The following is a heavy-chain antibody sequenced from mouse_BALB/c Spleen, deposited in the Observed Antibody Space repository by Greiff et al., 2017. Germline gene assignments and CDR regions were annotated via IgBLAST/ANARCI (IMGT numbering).Heavy chain of an antibody. CDR3: VSDYYGYPFAY. CDR1: GFTFNTYA. D-gene: IGHD1-2*01. V-gene: IGHV10-1*02. Sequence: VQLQQSGGGLVQPKGSLKLSCAASGFTFNTYAMNWVRQAPGKGLEWVARIRSKSNNYATYYADSVKDRFTISRDDSQSMLYLQMNNLKTEDTAMYYCVSDYYGYPFAYWGQGTLVTVSA. CDR2: IRSKSNNYAT. J-gene: IGHJ3*01.